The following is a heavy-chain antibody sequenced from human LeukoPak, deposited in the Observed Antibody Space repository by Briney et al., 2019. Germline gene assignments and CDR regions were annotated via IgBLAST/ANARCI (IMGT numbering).Heavy chain of an antibody. CDR2: IYHSGST. J-gene: IGHJ4*02. Sequence: SETLSLTCAVSGGSISSSNWWSWVRQPPGKGLEWIGEIYHSGSTNYNPSLKSRVTISVDKSKSQVSLKLSSVTAADTAVYYCARVGNYGDYVGYWGQGTLVTVSS. CDR3: ARVGNYGDYVGY. V-gene: IGHV4-4*02. CDR1: GGSISSSNW. D-gene: IGHD4-17*01.